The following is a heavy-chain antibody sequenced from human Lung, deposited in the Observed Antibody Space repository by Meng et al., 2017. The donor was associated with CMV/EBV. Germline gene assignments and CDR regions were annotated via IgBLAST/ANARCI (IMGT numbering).Heavy chain of an antibody. CDR2: IIPNSGGT. Sequence: ASXXVSXKASGYPFTDYFVHWVRQAPGQGLEWMAYIIPNSGGTSYAQKFQGRVIVTRDTSVSTAYMELRNLKSDDTAVYYCARTRRTNSGAGPENSWGQGTLVTVSS. CDR3: ARTRRTNSGAGPENS. CDR1: GYPFTDYF. V-gene: IGHV1-2*02. J-gene: IGHJ5*02. D-gene: IGHD7-27*01.